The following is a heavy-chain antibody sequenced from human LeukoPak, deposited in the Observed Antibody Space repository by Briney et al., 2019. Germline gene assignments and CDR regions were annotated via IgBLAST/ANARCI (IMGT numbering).Heavy chain of an antibody. J-gene: IGHJ4*02. Sequence: GGSLRLSCAASGFTFSSYDMHWVRQATGKGLEWVSAIGTAGDTYYPGSVKGRFTISRENAKNSLYLQMNSLRAGDTAVYYCARGAGLSRGYYDSSALLIDYWGQGTLVTVSS. CDR2: IGTAGDT. CDR1: GFTFSSYD. V-gene: IGHV3-13*01. D-gene: IGHD3-22*01. CDR3: ARGAGLSRGYYDSSALLIDY.